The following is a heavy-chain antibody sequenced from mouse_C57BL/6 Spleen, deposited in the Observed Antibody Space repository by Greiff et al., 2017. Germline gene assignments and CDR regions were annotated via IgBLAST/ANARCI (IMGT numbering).Heavy chain of an antibody. CDR3: ARYRGYDGDYYAMDY. V-gene: IGHV1-52*01. D-gene: IGHD2-2*01. CDR2: IDPSDSET. CDR1: GYTFTSYW. J-gene: IGHJ4*01. Sequence: QVQLQQPGAELVRPGSSVKLSCKASGYTFTSYWMHWVKQRPIQGLEWIGNIDPSDSETHYNQKFKDKATLTVDKSSSTAYMQLSSLTSEDSAVYYCARYRGYDGDYYAMDYWGQGTSVTVSS.